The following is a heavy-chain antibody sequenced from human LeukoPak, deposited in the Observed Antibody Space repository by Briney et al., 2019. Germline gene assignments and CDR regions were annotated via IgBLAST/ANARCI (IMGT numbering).Heavy chain of an antibody. J-gene: IGHJ4*02. CDR1: GGTFSSYA. V-gene: IGHV1-69*05. D-gene: IGHD3-10*01. CDR3: AREMVRGAHFDY. CDR2: IIPIFSTA. Sequence: GSSVKVSCKASGGTFSSYAISWVRQAPGQGLEGMGRIIPIFSTANYAQKFQGRVTITTDESTSTAYVEVSSLRSEDTAVYYCAREMVRGAHFDYWGQGTLVTVSS.